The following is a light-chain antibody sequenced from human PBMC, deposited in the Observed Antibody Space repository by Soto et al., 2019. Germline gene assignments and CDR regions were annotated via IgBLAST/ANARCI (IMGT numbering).Light chain of an antibody. V-gene: IGKV1-5*01. Sequence: DIQMTQSPSTLSASVGDRVTITCRASQTISSSLAWYQFKPGKAPRLLIYDASSLESGVPSRFSGSGSGTEFTLTISSLQPDDFATYYCQQYNSYSPWTFGQVTKVDIK. CDR2: DAS. J-gene: IGKJ1*01. CDR1: QTISSS. CDR3: QQYNSYSPWT.